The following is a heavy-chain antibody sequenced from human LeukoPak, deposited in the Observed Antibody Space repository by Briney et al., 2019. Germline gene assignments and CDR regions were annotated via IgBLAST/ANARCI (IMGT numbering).Heavy chain of an antibody. J-gene: IGHJ4*02. Sequence: PSETLSLTCAVYGGSFSGYYWSWIRQPPGKGLEWIGEINHSGSTNYNPSLKSRVTISVDTSKNQFSLKLSSVTAADTAVYYCARGSLWKQLGYFDYWGQGTLVTVSS. CDR3: ARGSLWKQLGYFDY. CDR2: INHSGST. CDR1: GGSFSGYY. V-gene: IGHV4-34*01. D-gene: IGHD6-6*01.